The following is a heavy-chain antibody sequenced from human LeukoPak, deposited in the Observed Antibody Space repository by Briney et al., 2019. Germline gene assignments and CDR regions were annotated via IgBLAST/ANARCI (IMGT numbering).Heavy chain of an antibody. V-gene: IGHV4-34*01. Sequence: TGGSLRLSCAASGFTFSSYEMNWVRQAPGKGLEWIGSIYYSGSTNYNPSLKSRVTISIDTSKKQFSLKLSSVTAADTAVYYCARIGSGWPSNFDYWGQGTLVTVSS. CDR2: IYYSGST. CDR1: GFTFSSYE. D-gene: IGHD6-19*01. CDR3: ARIGSGWPSNFDY. J-gene: IGHJ4*02.